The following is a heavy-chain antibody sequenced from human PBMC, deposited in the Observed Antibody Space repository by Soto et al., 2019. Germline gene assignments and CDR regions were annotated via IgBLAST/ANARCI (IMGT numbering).Heavy chain of an antibody. CDR2: INHSGST. D-gene: IGHD3-10*01. CDR1: GGSFSCYY. V-gene: IGHV4-34*01. Sequence: PSETLSLTCAVYGGSFSCYYWSWIRQPPGKGLEWIGEINHSGSTNYNPSLKSRVTISVDTSKNQFSLKLSSVTAADTAVYYCARWFYYGSGSYYEYYYYGMDVWGQGTTVTVSS. CDR3: ARWFYYGSGSYYEYYYYGMDV. J-gene: IGHJ6*02.